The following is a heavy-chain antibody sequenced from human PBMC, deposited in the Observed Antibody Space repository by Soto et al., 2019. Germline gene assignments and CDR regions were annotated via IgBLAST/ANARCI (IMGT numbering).Heavy chain of an antibody. D-gene: IGHD6-19*01. V-gene: IGHV4-30-2*01. Sequence: SETLSLTCAVSGGSISSGGYSWGWIRQPPGKGLEWIGYIYHSGSTYYNPSLKSRVTISVDRSKNQFSLKLSSVTAADTAVYYCARSAIIAVAGFAYWGQGTLVTVSS. CDR1: GGSISSGGYS. CDR2: IYHSGST. J-gene: IGHJ4*02. CDR3: ARSAIIAVAGFAY.